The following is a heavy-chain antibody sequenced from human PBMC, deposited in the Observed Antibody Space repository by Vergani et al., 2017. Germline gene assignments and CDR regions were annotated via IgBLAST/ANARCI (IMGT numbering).Heavy chain of an antibody. CDR3: GAAITVTTKGGYYYYGMDV. Sequence: QVQLVESGGGVVQPGGSLRLSCAASGFTFSSYGMHWVRQAPGKGLEWVAFIRYDGSNKYYADSVKGRFTISRDNSKNTLYLQMNSLRAEDTAVYYCGAAITVTTKGGYYYYGMDVWGQGTTVTVSS. CDR1: GFTFSSYG. J-gene: IGHJ6*02. CDR2: IRYDGSNK. D-gene: IGHD4-17*01. V-gene: IGHV3-30*02.